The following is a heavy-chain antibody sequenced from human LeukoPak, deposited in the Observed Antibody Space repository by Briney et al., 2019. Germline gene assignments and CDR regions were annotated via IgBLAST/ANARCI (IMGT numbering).Heavy chain of an antibody. J-gene: IGHJ4*02. D-gene: IGHD2/OR15-2a*01. CDR2: IGSDGRA. V-gene: IGHV3-23*01. CDR3: AKDRNSWPTNFDS. Sequence: PGGSLRLSCAASGFTFSTNAMNWVRQAPGKGLEWVSGIGSDGRAFYTDSVKGRFTISRDNSKNTLYLQMNSLRAGDTAVYYCAKDRNSWPTNFDSWGQGTLVTVSA. CDR1: GFTFSTNA.